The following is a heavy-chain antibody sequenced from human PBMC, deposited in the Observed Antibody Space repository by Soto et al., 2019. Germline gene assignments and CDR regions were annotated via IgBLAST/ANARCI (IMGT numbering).Heavy chain of an antibody. D-gene: IGHD3-22*01. J-gene: IGHJ4*02. V-gene: IGHV3-23*01. Sequence: EVQLLESGGGLVQPGGSLRLSCAASGFTFSSYAMSWVRQAPGKGLEWVSAISGSGGSTYYADSVKGRFTISRDNSKNTLYLQMNSLRAEDTAVYXCAKPYESSGYFDYWGQGTLLTVSS. CDR3: AKPYESSGYFDY. CDR2: ISGSGGST. CDR1: GFTFSSYA.